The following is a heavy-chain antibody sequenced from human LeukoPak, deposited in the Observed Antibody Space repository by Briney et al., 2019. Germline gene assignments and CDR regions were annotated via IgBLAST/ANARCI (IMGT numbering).Heavy chain of an antibody. V-gene: IGHV4-4*07. CDR1: GGSISSYY. CDR2: IYSSGIT. D-gene: IGHD1-26*01. CDR3: ARMFSGTYGGIDY. Sequence: SETLSLTCTVSGGSISSYYWTWVRQPAGKGLEWIGRIYSSGITNYNPSLKSRVTMSVDTSKNQFSLKLTSVTAADSAMYYCARMFSGTYGGIDYWGQGTLVTVSS. J-gene: IGHJ4*02.